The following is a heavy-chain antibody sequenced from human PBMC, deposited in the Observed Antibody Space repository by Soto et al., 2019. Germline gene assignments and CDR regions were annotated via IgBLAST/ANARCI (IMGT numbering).Heavy chain of an antibody. CDR2: ISAYNGNT. D-gene: IGHD7-27*01. J-gene: IGHJ4*02. V-gene: IGHV1-18*01. CDR3: SRTVTYWGCERPYFFYY. Sequence: ASVKVSCKASGYTFTSYGISWVRQAPGQGLEWMGWISAYNGNTNYAQKLQGRVTMTTDTSTSTAYMELRSLRSDDTAVYYCSRTVTYWGCERPYFFYYWGQGTLVTVSS. CDR1: GYTFTSYG.